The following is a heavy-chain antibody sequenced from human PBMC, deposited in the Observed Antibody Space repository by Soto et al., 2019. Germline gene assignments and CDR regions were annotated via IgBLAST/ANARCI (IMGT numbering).Heavy chain of an antibody. D-gene: IGHD3-10*01. V-gene: IGHV1-58*01. Sequence: GASVKVSCKASGFTFTTLVVLWVRQARGHPLEWIGWIVVGSGNTNYAQKYQERVTITRDMSTGTAYMELSSLRSEDTAVYYCASHYGGSGSSSRVGYYYYGMDVWG. CDR2: IVVGSGNT. CDR3: ASHYGGSGSSSRVGYYYYGMDV. J-gene: IGHJ6*02. CDR1: GFTFTTLV.